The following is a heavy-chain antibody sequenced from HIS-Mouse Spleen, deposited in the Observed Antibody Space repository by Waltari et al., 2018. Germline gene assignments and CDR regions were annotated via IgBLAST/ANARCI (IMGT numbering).Heavy chain of an antibody. D-gene: IGHD6-13*01. CDR2: IYYSGST. V-gene: IGHV4-59*01. Sequence: YMGWIRQPPGKGLEWIGYIYYSGSTNYNPSLKSRVTISVDTSKNQFSLKLSSVTAADTAVYYCARGIAAAYFDYWGQGTLVTVSS. J-gene: IGHJ4*02. CDR1: Y. CDR3: ARGIAAAYFDY.